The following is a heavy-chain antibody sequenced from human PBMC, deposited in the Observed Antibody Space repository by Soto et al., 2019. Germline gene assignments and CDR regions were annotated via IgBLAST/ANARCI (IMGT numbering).Heavy chain of an antibody. Sequence: QVQLQESGPGLVKPSQTLSLTCTVSGGSISSGGYYWSWIRQHPGKGLEWIGYIYHSGTTYYNPSLKSRVTISVDTSKNQFSLTLNSVTAADTAVYYCATVRGNPLLGWFDPWGQGTLVTVSS. CDR1: GGSISSGGYY. D-gene: IGHD2-2*01. J-gene: IGHJ5*02. V-gene: IGHV4-31*03. CDR3: ATVRGNPLLGWFDP. CDR2: IYHSGTT.